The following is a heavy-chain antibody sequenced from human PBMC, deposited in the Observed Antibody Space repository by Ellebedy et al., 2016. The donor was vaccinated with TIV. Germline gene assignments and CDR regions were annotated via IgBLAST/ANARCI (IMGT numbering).Heavy chain of an antibody. D-gene: IGHD5-24*01. CDR3: ARGRWLQPYFDY. CDR2: IYYTGRT. Sequence: MPSETLSLTCTVSGGSISGSSYYWGWIRQHPGMGLEWIGSIYYTGRTYYNPSLKSRLIISVDTSKNQLSLKLTSVTAADTAVYYCARGRWLQPYFDYWGQGTPVTVSS. V-gene: IGHV4-31*03. J-gene: IGHJ4*02. CDR1: GGSISGSSYY.